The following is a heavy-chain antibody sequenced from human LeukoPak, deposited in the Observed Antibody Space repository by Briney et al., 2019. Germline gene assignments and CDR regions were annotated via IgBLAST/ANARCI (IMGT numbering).Heavy chain of an antibody. CDR2: IYYSGST. D-gene: IGHD2-2*01. V-gene: IGHV4-39*07. J-gene: IGHJ3*02. CDR3: ARGGGKDIVVVPAAPRAFDI. Sequence: PSETLSLTCTVSGGSISSSSYYWGWIRQPPGKGLEWIGSIYYSGSTYYNPSLKSRVTISVDTSKNQFSLKLSSVTTADTAVYYCARGGGKDIVVVPAAPRAFDIWGQGTMVTVSS. CDR1: GGSISSSSYY.